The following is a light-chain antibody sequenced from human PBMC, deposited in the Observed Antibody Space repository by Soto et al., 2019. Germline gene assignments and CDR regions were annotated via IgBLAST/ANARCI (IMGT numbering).Light chain of an antibody. CDR2: GTS. J-gene: IGKJ1*01. Sequence: EIVLTQSPGTLSVSPGERATLSCRASQSVGSSYLAWYQQKPGQAPRVLSYGTSSRATGIPDRFSGSGSGTEFTLTISRLEPEDFEVYYCQQYTTSSWTFGQGTKVDIK. CDR3: QQYTTSSWT. CDR1: QSVGSSY. V-gene: IGKV3-20*01.